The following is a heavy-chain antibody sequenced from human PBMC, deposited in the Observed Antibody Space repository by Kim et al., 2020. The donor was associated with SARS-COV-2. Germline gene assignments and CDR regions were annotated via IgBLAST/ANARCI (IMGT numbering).Heavy chain of an antibody. CDR3: AKDKGGRGVGATPEY. J-gene: IGHJ4*02. V-gene: IGHV3-23*01. D-gene: IGHD3-3*01. Sequence: DSVKGRCTISRDNSTTTVYLQMTSRRVEDTAIYYCAKDKGGRGVGATPEYWGQGTLVTVSS.